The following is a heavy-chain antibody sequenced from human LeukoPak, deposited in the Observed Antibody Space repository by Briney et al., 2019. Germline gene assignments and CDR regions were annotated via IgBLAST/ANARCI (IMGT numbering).Heavy chain of an antibody. J-gene: IGHJ4*02. D-gene: IGHD3-22*01. Sequence: PGGSLRLSCAASGFTFSNYGMHWVRQAPGKGLEWVALISFDESSEYYADSVKGRFSISRDNSKNTLYLQMNSLRAEDTAVYYCAKDPGIRDYYDSSGYYDWGQGTLVTVSS. CDR2: ISFDESSE. CDR3: AKDPGIRDYYDSSGYYD. CDR1: GFTFSNYG. V-gene: IGHV3-30*18.